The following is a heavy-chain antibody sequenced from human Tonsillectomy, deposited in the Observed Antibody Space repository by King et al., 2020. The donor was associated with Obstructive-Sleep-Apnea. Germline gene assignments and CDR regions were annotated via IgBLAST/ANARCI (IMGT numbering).Heavy chain of an antibody. Sequence: VQLVESGGGLVQPGRSLRLSCTASGFTFGDYSMSWFRQAPGKGLEGVGFIRSKAYGGTIEYAASVKGRCTISRDDSKSIAYLQMNSLKTEDTAVYYCTRGGNYLGPFGYWGQGTLVTVSS. CDR3: TRGGNYLGPFGY. D-gene: IGHD2/OR15-2a*01. V-gene: IGHV3-49*03. CDR2: IRSKAYGGTI. CDR1: GFTFGDYS. J-gene: IGHJ4*02.